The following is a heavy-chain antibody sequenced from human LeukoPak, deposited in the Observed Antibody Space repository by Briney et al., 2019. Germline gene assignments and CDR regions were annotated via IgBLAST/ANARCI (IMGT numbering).Heavy chain of an antibody. V-gene: IGHV3-23*01. D-gene: IGHD4-17*01. Sequence: GGSLRLSCAASGFTFSSYAMNWVRQAPGKGLEWVSAIGDSGVNTYCADSVRGRFSISRDNSKNTLFMQMNSLRADDTAIYYCAKSGYGDYVAWYFDLWGRGTLVTVSS. CDR3: AKSGYGDYVAWYFDL. CDR1: GFTFSSYA. CDR2: IGDSGVNT. J-gene: IGHJ2*01.